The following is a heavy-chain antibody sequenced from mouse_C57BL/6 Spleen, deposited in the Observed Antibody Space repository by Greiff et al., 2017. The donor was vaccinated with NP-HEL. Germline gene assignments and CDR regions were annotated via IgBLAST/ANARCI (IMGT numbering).Heavy chain of an antibody. D-gene: IGHD2-5*01. Sequence: QVQLQQPGTELVKPGASVKLSCKASGYPFTSYWMHWVKQRPGHGLEWIGNINPSNGGTNYNEKFKSKATLTVDKSSSTAYMQLSSLTSEDSAVYYCARGTYSNYFDYWGQGTTLTVSS. CDR3: ARGTYSNYFDY. CDR1: GYPFTSYW. J-gene: IGHJ2*01. V-gene: IGHV1-53*01. CDR2: INPSNGGT.